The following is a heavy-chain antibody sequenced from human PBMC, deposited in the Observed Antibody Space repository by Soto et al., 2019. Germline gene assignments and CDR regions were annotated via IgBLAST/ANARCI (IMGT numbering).Heavy chain of an antibody. V-gene: IGHV3-33*01. D-gene: IGHD3-16*01. CDR2: IWFDGSNK. J-gene: IGHJ4*02. Sequence: SLRLSCAASGFTFSSYGMHWVRQAPGKGLEWVAVIWFDGSNKYYADSVKGRFTISRDNSKNTLYVQMNSLRAEDTAVYYCARDGRPGYYDYVWGAVEMDYWGQGTLVTVSS. CDR1: GFTFSSYG. CDR3: ARDGRPGYYDYVWGAVEMDY.